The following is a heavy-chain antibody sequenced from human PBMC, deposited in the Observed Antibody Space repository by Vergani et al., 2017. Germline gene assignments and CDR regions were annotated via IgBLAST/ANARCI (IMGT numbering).Heavy chain of an antibody. CDR2: IYWDDDK. Sequence: QITLKESGPTLVKPTQTLTLTCTFSGFSLSTSGVGVGWIRQPPGKALEWLALIYWDDDKRYSPSLKSRLTITKDTSKNQVVLTMTNMDPVDTATYYCARTRSTIFGVVMMDVWGKGTTVTVSS. V-gene: IGHV2-5*02. D-gene: IGHD3-3*01. CDR1: GFSLSTSGVG. CDR3: ARTRSTIFGVVMMDV. J-gene: IGHJ6*04.